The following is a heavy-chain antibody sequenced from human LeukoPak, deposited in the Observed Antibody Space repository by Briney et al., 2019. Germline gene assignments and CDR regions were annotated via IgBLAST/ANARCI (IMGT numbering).Heavy chain of an antibody. V-gene: IGHV4-39*07. CDR1: GGSISSSSYY. Sequence: SETLSLTCTVSGGSISSSSYYWGWIRQPPGKGLEWIGSIYYSGSTYYNPSLKSRVTISVDTSKNQFSLKLSSVTAADTAVYYCARGVDRSSSDAFDIWGQGTMVTVSS. J-gene: IGHJ3*02. CDR2: IYYSGST. D-gene: IGHD6-6*01. CDR3: ARGVDRSSSDAFDI.